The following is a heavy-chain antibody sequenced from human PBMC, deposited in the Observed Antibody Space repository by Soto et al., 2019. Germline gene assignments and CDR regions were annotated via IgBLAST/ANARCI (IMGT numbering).Heavy chain of an antibody. V-gene: IGHV4-4*02. Sequence: PSETLSLTCTVSGGSISSSNWWSWVRQPPGKGLEWIGEIYHSGSTNYNPSLKSRVTISVDKSKNQFSLKLSSVTAADTAVYYCARLPPPMNSGSYSYIDYWGQGTLVTVSS. D-gene: IGHD1-26*01. CDR2: IYHSGST. J-gene: IGHJ4*02. CDR3: ARLPPPMNSGSYSYIDY. CDR1: GGSISSSNW.